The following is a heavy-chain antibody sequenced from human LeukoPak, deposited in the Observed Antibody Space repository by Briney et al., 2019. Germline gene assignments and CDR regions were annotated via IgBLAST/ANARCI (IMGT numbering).Heavy chain of an antibody. CDR1: GYTFTGYY. D-gene: IGHD3-10*02. CDR3: ATDLPPYYYVRGTPFDI. J-gene: IGHJ3*02. V-gene: IGHV1-24*01. CDR2: FDPEDGET. Sequence: ASVKVSCKASGYTFTGYYMHWVRQAPGKGLEWMGGFDPEDGETNYAQKFQGRVTMTKDTSTDTAYMELSSLRSEDTAVYYCATDLPPYYYVRGTPFDIWGQGTLVTVSS.